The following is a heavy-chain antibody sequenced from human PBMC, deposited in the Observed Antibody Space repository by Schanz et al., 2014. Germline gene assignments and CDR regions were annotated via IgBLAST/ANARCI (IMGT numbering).Heavy chain of an antibody. D-gene: IGHD1-1*01. J-gene: IGHJ4*02. Sequence: EVQLVESGGGLVQPGGSLRLSCEASGFTFITYTMNWVRQAPGKGLEWVSAISGSGGSTYYADSVKGRFTISRDNSKNTLYLQMNSLRAGDTAVYYCARGTDWNLHYWGQGALVTVSS. CDR1: GFTFITYT. CDR3: ARGTDWNLHY. V-gene: IGHV3-23*04. CDR2: ISGSGGST.